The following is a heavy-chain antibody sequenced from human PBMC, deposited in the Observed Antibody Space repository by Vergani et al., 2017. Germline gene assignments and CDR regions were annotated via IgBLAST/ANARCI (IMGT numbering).Heavy chain of an antibody. CDR2: VDPEDGET. Sequence: EVQLVQSGAEVKKPGATMKISCKVSGYTFTDHYMHWVKQAPGKGLEWMGLVDPEDGETIYAEKFKGRVTIAADTSTDTAHLELSRLISEDTAVYYCATPQTVTTGGMEVWGQGTTVIVSS. J-gene: IGHJ6*02. CDR1: GYTFTDHY. D-gene: IGHD4-17*01. CDR3: ATPQTVTTGGMEV. V-gene: IGHV1-69-2*01.